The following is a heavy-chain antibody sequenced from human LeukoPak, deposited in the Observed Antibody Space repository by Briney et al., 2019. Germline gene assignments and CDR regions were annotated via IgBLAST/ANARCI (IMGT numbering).Heavy chain of an antibody. D-gene: IGHD3-10*01. Sequence: GGSLRLSCAGSGFTFSTYGMSWVRQAPNKGLEWLSTISGSGDSTYYSDSVKGRFTISRDNSKNTLFLQMNSLRAEDTAIYYCAKWQYYGSGDDYWGQGTLVTVSS. CDR1: GFTFSTYG. V-gene: IGHV3-23*01. J-gene: IGHJ4*02. CDR2: ISGSGDST. CDR3: AKWQYYGSGDDY.